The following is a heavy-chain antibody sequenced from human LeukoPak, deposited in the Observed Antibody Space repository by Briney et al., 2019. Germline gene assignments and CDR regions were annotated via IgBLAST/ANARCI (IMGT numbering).Heavy chain of an antibody. Sequence: PSETLSLTCTVSGGSISSYYWSRIRQPPGKGLEWIGYIYYSGSTNYNPSLKSRVTISVDTSKNQFSLKLSSVTAADTAVYYCARGGSLRPPIYFDYWGQGTLVTVSS. CDR2: IYYSGST. V-gene: IGHV4-59*01. D-gene: IGHD6-13*01. CDR1: GGSISSYY. CDR3: ARGGSLRPPIYFDY. J-gene: IGHJ4*02.